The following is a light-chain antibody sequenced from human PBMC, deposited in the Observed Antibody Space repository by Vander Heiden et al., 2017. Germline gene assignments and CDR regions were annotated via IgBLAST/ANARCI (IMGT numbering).Light chain of an antibody. CDR2: WAS. CDR1: QGVLSSFNSKNH. CDR3: EQHTTKT. V-gene: IGKV4-1*01. J-gene: IGKJ1*01. Sequence: DIVLPQSPDSLAVSLGARATINWKSSQGVLSSFNSKNHLACFRQKPRQPPELLIYWASTRESWVPDRFSGSGSGTDFTLTISNMQAKDVAVYYCEQHTTKTFGQGTKVEIK.